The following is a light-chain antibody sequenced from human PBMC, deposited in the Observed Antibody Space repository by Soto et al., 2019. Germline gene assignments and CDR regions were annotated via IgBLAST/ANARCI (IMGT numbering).Light chain of an antibody. CDR1: QTVFDSSNGKKY. V-gene: IGKV4-1*01. J-gene: IGKJ4*01. CDR3: QPYFSSPPT. Sequence: DIVMTQSPDSLAVSLGERATINCKSSQTVFDSSNGKKYLAWYQQKPGQPPKLLISWASTRESGVPDRFSGGGSGNDFTLTISSLQAEDVAVYYCQPYFSSPPTVGGGTKVEIK. CDR2: WAS.